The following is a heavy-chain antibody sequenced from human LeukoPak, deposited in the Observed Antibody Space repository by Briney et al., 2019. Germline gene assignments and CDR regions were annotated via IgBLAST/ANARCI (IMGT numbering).Heavy chain of an antibody. Sequence: GGSLRLSCAASGFTFRNYWMSWVRQAPGTGLEWVANIKQDGSDRNYVTSVRGRFTISRDYAESSLYLQMNSLRVEDTAVYYCVRNLAVAGTCFDSWGQGTLVTVSS. V-gene: IGHV3-7*03. J-gene: IGHJ4*02. CDR2: IKQDGSDR. CDR3: VRNLAVAGTCFDS. D-gene: IGHD6-19*01. CDR1: GFTFRNYW.